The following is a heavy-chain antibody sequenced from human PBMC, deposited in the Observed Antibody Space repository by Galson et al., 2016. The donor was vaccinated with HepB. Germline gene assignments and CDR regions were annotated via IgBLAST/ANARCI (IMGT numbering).Heavy chain of an antibody. D-gene: IGHD1-26*01. CDR1: GFTFRRYL. V-gene: IGHV3-30-3*01. CDR3: ASDQGSGSPWYIGY. CDR2: ISYNGYNE. Sequence: SLRLSCAASGFTFRRYLMHWVRQAPGKGLEWVALISYNGYNEYYADSVKDRFTISRDNIKDTLFLQLNSLRTDDTAVYYCASDQGSGSPWYIGYWGQGTLVTVSS. J-gene: IGHJ4*02.